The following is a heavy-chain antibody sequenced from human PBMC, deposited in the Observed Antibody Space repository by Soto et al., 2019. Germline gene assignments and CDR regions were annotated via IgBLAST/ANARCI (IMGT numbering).Heavy chain of an antibody. Sequence: VQLVESGGGVVPPGRSLRLSCAASGFTFSTYGMHWVRQAPGKGLEWVAVISYDGSDKYYADSVKGRFTISRDNSKNTLYLQVNSLRAEDTAVYYCAKDRWRQSSPGFWGQGTLVTVSS. D-gene: IGHD5-12*01. V-gene: IGHV3-30*18. CDR3: AKDRWRQSSPGF. CDR2: ISYDGSDK. J-gene: IGHJ4*02. CDR1: GFTFSTYG.